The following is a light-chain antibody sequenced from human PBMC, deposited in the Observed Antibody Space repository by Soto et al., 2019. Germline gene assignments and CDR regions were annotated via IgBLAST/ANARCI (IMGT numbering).Light chain of an antibody. CDR3: QQRRNWPT. CDR1: QSVSSN. J-gene: IGKJ1*01. V-gene: IGKV3-11*01. CDR2: DAS. Sequence: ELVMTQSPATLSVSPGARATLSCRASQSVSSNLAWYQQTPGQAPSPLIYDASNRATGIPARFIVIGSGTDFPLTLSSLEPEDSAVDDCQQRRNWPTFGQGTKVDIK.